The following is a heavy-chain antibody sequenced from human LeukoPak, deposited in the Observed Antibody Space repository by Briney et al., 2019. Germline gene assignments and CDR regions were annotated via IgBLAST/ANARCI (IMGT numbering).Heavy chain of an antibody. CDR3: ARGRDSSGWYARAKGPLSL. V-gene: IGHV3-11*01. CDR2: ISSSGSTI. J-gene: IGHJ4*02. D-gene: IGHD6-19*01. CDR1: GFTFSDYY. Sequence: PGGSLRLSCAASGFTFSDYYMSWIRQAPGKRLEWVSYISSSGSTIYYADSVKGRFTISRDNAKNSLYLQMNSLRAEDTAVYYCARGRDSSGWYARAKGPLSLWGQGTLVTVSS.